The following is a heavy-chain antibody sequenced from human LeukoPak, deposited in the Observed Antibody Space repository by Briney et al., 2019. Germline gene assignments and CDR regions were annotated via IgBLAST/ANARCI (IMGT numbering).Heavy chain of an antibody. V-gene: IGHV5-51*01. Sequence: GESLKISCKASGSSFTTHWIGWVRQMPGKGLEWMGIIYPDDSATKYSPSFQGQVTISADKSISTAFLQWSSLKASDTAMYYCASATGSYSYFDYWGQGTLVTVSS. J-gene: IGHJ4*02. CDR2: IYPDDSAT. CDR1: GSSFTTHW. CDR3: ASATGSYSYFDY. D-gene: IGHD1-26*01.